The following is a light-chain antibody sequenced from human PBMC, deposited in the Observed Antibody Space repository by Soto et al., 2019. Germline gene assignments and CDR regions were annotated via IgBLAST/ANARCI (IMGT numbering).Light chain of an antibody. CDR2: WAS. CDR1: QSNLYSSNNKNY. Sequence: DIVMTQSPDSLAVSLGERATINCKSSQSNLYSSNNKNYLAWYQQKPGQPPKLLIYWASTRESGVPDRFSGSGSGADFTHTISSMQAGDVAVYYCQQYYDAPQTFGQGTKVEIK. J-gene: IGKJ1*01. V-gene: IGKV4-1*01. CDR3: QQYYDAPQT.